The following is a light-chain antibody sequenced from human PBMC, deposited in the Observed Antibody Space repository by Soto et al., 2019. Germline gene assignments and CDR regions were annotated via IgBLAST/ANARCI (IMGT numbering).Light chain of an antibody. CDR2: RAS. CDR1: QSISNW. CDR3: QQYNSYSPRLT. V-gene: IGKV1-5*03. J-gene: IGKJ4*01. Sequence: DIQMTQSPSTLSASVGDRVTITCRASQSISNWLAWYQQKPGKAPKLLIYRASSLESGVPSRFSGSGSGTEFTLTISSLQPDDFATYYCQQYNSYSPRLTFGGGTKGEIK.